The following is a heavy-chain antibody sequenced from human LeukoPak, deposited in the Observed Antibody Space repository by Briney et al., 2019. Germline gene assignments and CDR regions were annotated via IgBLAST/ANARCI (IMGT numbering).Heavy chain of an antibody. Sequence: GGSLRLSCAASGFTFSDYAMHWVRQAPGKRLEWVASIRYDGSDKYYADSVKGRFTISRDNSKNTVYLLMNSLRPEDTAVYYCAKTGGFCSGSTCYLYYYYMDVWGKGTTVTISS. D-gene: IGHD2-15*01. J-gene: IGHJ6*03. V-gene: IGHV3-30*02. CDR2: IRYDGSDK. CDR3: AKTGGFCSGSTCYLYYYYMDV. CDR1: GFTFSDYA.